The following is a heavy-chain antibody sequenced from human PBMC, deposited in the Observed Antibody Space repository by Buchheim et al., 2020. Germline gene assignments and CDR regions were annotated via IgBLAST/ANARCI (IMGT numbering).Heavy chain of an antibody. Sequence: QVQLQESGPGLVKPSETLSLTCTVSGSSIRSYYWSWIRQPPGKGLEWIGYISYSGSTNYNPSLKSRVTISMDSSRNLFYLKLSSVTAADTAVYYCARGVYDSESYYTTWYFDYWGQGTL. V-gene: IGHV4-59*01. CDR3: ARGVYDSESYYTTWYFDY. J-gene: IGHJ4*02. CDR2: ISYSGST. CDR1: GSSIRSYY. D-gene: IGHD3-10*01.